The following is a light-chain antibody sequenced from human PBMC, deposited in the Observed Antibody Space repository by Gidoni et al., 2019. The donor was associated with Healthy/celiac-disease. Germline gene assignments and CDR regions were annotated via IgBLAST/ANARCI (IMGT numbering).Light chain of an antibody. J-gene: IGKJ2*01. V-gene: IGKV3-20*01. CDR2: GAS. CDR1: QSVSSDY. Sequence: DIVSPQSPGTLSLSPGERATRSCRASQSVSSDYLAWYQQKPGQAPRLLIYGASSRATGIPDRISGSGSGTDFTLTISRLEPEDFAVYYCQQYGSSPLYTFXQXTRLEIK. CDR3: QQYGSSPLYT.